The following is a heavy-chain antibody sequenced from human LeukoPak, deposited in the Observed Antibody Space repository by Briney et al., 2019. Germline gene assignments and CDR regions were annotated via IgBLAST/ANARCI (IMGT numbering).Heavy chain of an antibody. V-gene: IGHV4-59*01. CDR1: GGSISTYY. J-gene: IGHJ5*02. CDR2: IHYSGST. Sequence: SETLCLTCTVSGGSISTYYWSWIRQPPGQGLEWIGYIHYSGSTNYNPSLKSRVTISVDTSKNQFSLNLKSVTAADTAVYYCARGSDYYGSGIKYYWFDPWGQGTLVPVSS. D-gene: IGHD3-10*01. CDR3: ARGSDYYGSGIKYYWFDP.